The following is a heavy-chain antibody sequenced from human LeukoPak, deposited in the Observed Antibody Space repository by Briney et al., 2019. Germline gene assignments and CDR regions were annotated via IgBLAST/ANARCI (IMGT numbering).Heavy chain of an antibody. Sequence: GGSLRLSCAASGFTFSSYAMHWVRQAPGKGLEWVAVISYDGSNKYYADSVKGRFTISRDNSKNTLYLQMNSLRAEDTAVYYCARDLAPIAAAGTGGSDYWGQGTLVTVSS. CDR2: ISYDGSNK. CDR1: GFTFSSYA. J-gene: IGHJ4*02. CDR3: ARDLAPIAAAGTGGSDY. D-gene: IGHD6-13*01. V-gene: IGHV3-30-3*01.